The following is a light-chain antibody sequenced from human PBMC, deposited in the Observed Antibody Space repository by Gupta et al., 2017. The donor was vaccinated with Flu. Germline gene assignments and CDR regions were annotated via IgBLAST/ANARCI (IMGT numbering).Light chain of an antibody. J-gene: IGLJ1*01. CDR3: SSWDDSPNGFYV. CDR2: SND. V-gene: IGLV1-44*01. CDR1: SSNIGSSST. Sequence: QSLLTQPPSASGPPGQRVTISCSGTSSNIGSSSTVNWYQQVPATAPKLLIFSNDKRPSGGPARFSASKSGTSAALAISGLQADEEADYYCSSWDDSPNGFYVFGTGTRVTVL.